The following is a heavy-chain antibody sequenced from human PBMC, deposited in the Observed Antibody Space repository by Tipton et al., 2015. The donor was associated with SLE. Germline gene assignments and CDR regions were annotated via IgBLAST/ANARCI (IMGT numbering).Heavy chain of an antibody. V-gene: IGHV4-59*01. Sequence: LRLSCTVSDDSISHYYWSWIRQSPGKGLEWIGYIFYTGRISSNPSLKSRVTISMDTSKNLFSLRLSSVTAADTAVYFCARDRRATSSVYFDYWGQGALVTVSS. CDR2: IFYTGRI. J-gene: IGHJ4*02. CDR1: DDSISHYY. CDR3: ARDRRATSSVYFDY.